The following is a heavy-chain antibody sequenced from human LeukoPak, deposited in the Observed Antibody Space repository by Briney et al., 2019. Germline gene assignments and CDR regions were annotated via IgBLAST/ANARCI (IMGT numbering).Heavy chain of an antibody. J-gene: IGHJ4*02. CDR3: AKDTGD. D-gene: IGHD3-10*01. CDR1: GFTFDDYA. Sequence: PGRSLRLSCAASGFTFDDYAMHWVRQAPGKGLEWVSGISWNSGSIGYADSVKGRFTISRDNAKNSLYLQMNSLRAEDTALCYCAKDTGDWGQGTLVTVSS. V-gene: IGHV3-9*01. CDR2: ISWNSGSI.